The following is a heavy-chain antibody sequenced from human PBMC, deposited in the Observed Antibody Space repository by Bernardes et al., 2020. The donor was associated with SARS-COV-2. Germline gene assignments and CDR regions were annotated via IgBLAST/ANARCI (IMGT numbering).Heavy chain of an antibody. CDR2: ISYDGSNK. D-gene: IGHD2-15*01. CDR3: VVVVAKNRFDY. J-gene: IGHJ4*02. CDR1: GFTFSSYG. V-gene: IGHV3-30*03. Sequence: GGSLRLSCAASGFTFSSYGMHWVRQAPGKGLEWVAVISYDGSNKYYADSVKGRFTISRDNAKNSLYLQMNSLRAEDTAVYYCVVVVAKNRFDYWGQGTLVTVSS.